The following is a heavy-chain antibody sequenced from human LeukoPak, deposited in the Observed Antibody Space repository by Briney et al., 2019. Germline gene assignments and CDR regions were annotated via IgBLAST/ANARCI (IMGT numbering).Heavy chain of an antibody. CDR1: DDSISNNRYF. V-gene: IGHV4-39*07. CDR3: ARDALGAAEATFDY. Sequence: KASETLSLTCTISDDSISNNRYFWAWIRQPPGKGLEWIGSINYSGRTYYNPSLKSRLTMSVDTAKRQFSLKLISVTAADTALYYCARDALGAAEATFDYWGRGTLVTVSS. J-gene: IGHJ4*02. CDR2: INYSGRT. D-gene: IGHD6-13*01.